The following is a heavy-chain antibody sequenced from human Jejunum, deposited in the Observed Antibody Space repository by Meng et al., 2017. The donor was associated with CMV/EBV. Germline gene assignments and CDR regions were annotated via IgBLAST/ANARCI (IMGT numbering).Heavy chain of an antibody. J-gene: IGHJ5*02. V-gene: IGHV1-2*02. CDR3: ASIVGSGRFDP. CDR2: INPNSGGT. CDR1: GHTIPGYY. D-gene: IGHD1-26*01. Sequence: TASGHTIPGYYMHWVRQAPGQGLEWMGWINPNSGGTNYAPKFQGRVTMPRDTSISTAYMELSRLRSDDTAVYYCASIVGSGRFDPWGQGTLVTVSS.